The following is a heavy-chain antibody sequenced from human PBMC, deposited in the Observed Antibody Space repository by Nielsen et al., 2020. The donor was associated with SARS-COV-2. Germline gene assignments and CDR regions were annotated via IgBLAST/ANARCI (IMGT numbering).Heavy chain of an antibody. Sequence: SETLSLTCAVSGGSVSSNVWWTWVRQSPGKGLEWIGEVSHSGSTNYKPSLKSRVTLSMDKSKRQVSLRLTSVSAADTAVYFCARGHLVVVPSPILGLGPFFYSFYLDVWGKGTTAIVSS. CDR1: GGSVSSNVW. D-gene: IGHD2-2*02. CDR3: ARGHLVVVPSPILGLGPFFYSFYLDV. J-gene: IGHJ6*03. CDR2: VSHSGST. V-gene: IGHV4-4*02.